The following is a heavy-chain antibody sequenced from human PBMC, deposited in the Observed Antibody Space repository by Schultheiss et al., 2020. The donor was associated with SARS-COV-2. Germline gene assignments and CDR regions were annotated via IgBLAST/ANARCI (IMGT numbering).Heavy chain of an antibody. J-gene: IGHJ6*02. V-gene: IGHV3-30-3*01. D-gene: IGHD3-10*01. CDR2: ISYDGSNK. Sequence: GESLKISCAASGFTFSSYAMHWVRQAPGKGLEWVAVISYDGSNKYYADSVKGRFTISRDNSKNTLYLQMNSLRAEDTAVYYCARKVRRRAYYYGMDVWGQGTTVTVSS. CDR3: ARKVRRRAYYYGMDV. CDR1: GFTFSSYA.